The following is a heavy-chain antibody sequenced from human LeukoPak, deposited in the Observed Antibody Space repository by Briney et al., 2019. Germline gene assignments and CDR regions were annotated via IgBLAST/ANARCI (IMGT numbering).Heavy chain of an antibody. CDR3: AKDIIAAAGPGAFDI. D-gene: IGHD6-13*01. J-gene: IGHJ3*02. Sequence: GGSLRLSCAASGFTFSSYAMHWVRQAPGKGLEWVAVISYDGSNKYYADSVKGRFTISRDNSKNTLYLQMNSLRAEDTAVYYCAKDIIAAAGPGAFDIWGQGTMVTVSS. CDR1: GFTFSSYA. V-gene: IGHV3-30-3*01. CDR2: ISYDGSNK.